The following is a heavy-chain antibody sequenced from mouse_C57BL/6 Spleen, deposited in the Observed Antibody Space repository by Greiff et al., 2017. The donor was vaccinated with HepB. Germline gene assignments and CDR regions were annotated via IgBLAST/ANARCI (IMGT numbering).Heavy chain of an antibody. CDR2: INPNNGAT. J-gene: IGHJ4*01. D-gene: IGHD2-3*01. V-gene: IGHV1-26*01. CDR3: AHCDGYYEAMDY. CDR1: GYTFTDYY. Sequence: VQLQQSGPELVKPGASVKISCKASGYTFTDYYMNWVKQRHGKSLEWIGDINPNNGATSYNQKFKGKATLTVDKSSSTAYMELRSLTSEDSADYYGAHCDGYYEAMDYWGQGTSLTVSS.